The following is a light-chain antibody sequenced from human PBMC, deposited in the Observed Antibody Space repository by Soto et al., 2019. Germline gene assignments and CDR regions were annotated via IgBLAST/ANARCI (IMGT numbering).Light chain of an antibody. V-gene: IGKV1-39*01. Sequence: DIQMTQSPSSLSASVGDRVTITCRASQSISSYLNWYQQKPGKAPKLLIYAASSLQSGVPSRFSGSGSGTDFPLTISSLQPEDFAPYYCQQSYSTPRTFRQGTNVEI. CDR2: AAS. CDR1: QSISSY. J-gene: IGKJ1*01. CDR3: QQSYSTPRT.